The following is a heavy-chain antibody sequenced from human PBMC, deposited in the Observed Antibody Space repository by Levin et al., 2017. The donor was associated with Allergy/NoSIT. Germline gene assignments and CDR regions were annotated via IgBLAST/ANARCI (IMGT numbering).Heavy chain of an antibody. J-gene: IGHJ4*02. CDR2: IYTSGST. D-gene: IGHD6-13*01. V-gene: IGHV4-4*07. CDR3: ARDSEFAAAGHFDY. CDR1: GGSISSYY. Sequence: SETLSLTCTVSGGSISSYYWSWIRQPAGKGLEWIGRIYTSGSTNYNPSLKSRVTMSVDTSKNQFSLKLSSVTAADTAVYYCARDSEFAAAGHFDYWGQGTLVTVSS.